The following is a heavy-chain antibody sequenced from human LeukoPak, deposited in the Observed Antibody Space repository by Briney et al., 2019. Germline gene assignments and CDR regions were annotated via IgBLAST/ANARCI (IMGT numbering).Heavy chain of an antibody. CDR3: AREVSQGPDYYYMDV. CDR2: ISAYNDNT. J-gene: IGHJ6*03. Sequence: ASVKVSCKASGYTFTSYGISWVRQAPGQGLEWMGWISAYNDNTNYAQKLQGRVTMTTDTSTSTAYMELRSLRSDDTAVYYCAREVSQGPDYYYMDVWGKGTTVTVSS. D-gene: IGHD3-22*01. CDR1: GYTFTSYG. V-gene: IGHV1-18*01.